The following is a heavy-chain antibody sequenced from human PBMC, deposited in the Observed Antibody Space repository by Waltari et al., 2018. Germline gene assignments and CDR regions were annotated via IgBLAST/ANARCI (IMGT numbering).Heavy chain of an antibody. CDR2: ISHDGSKK. D-gene: IGHD4-17*01. Sequence: QVQLVESGGGVVPPGRSLRLSCAASGFTFSSYGMHWVRQAPGKGPEWVAVISHDGSKKHYADSVKGRFTISRDNSKNTLYLQMNSLGSEDTAVYYCAKAQHDYGDYVAYYYYMDVWGKGTTVAVSS. J-gene: IGHJ6*03. V-gene: IGHV3-30*18. CDR3: AKAQHDYGDYVAYYYYMDV. CDR1: GFTFSSYG.